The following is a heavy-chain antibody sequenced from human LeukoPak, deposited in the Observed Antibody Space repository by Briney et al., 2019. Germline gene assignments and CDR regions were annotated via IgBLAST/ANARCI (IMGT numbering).Heavy chain of an antibody. CDR3: ARATSSGRLSPNFDY. CDR2: IYYSGST. D-gene: IGHD6-19*01. Sequence: PSETLSLTCTVSGGSISRYYWSWIRQPPGKGLEWIGYIYYSGSTNYNPSLKSRVTISVDTSKNQFSLKLSSVTAADTAVYYCARATSSGRLSPNFDYWGQGTLVTVSS. V-gene: IGHV4-59*01. J-gene: IGHJ4*02. CDR1: GGSISRYY.